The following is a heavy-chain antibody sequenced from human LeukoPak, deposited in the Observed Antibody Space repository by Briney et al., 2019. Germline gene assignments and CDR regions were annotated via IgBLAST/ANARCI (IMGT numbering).Heavy chain of an antibody. D-gene: IGHD3-10*01. V-gene: IGHV4-4*07. CDR1: GGSISSYY. CDR2: MYTSGST. Sequence: SETLSLTCTVFGGSISSYYWSWIRQPAGKGLEWIGRMYTSGSTNYNPSLKSRVTMSVDTSKNQFSLKLSSVTAADTAVYYCARDTGYYFGSGNYLYYFDYWGQGTMVTVSS. J-gene: IGHJ4*02. CDR3: ARDTGYYFGSGNYLYYFDY.